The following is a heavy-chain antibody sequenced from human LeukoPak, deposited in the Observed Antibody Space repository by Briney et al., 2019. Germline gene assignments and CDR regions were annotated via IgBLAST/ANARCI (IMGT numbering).Heavy chain of an antibody. CDR2: SSGYNGNT. CDR3: ARSLGDSSGYYPLPFDY. V-gene: IGHV1-18*01. Sequence: ASVKVSCKTSGYTFSNYGITWVRQAPGQGLEWMGWSSGYNGNTNFAQKLQGRVSMTTDTSTYTSDMELRSLRSDDTAVYYCARSLGDSSGYYPLPFDYWGQETLVIVSS. D-gene: IGHD3-22*01. CDR1: GYTFSNYG. J-gene: IGHJ4*02.